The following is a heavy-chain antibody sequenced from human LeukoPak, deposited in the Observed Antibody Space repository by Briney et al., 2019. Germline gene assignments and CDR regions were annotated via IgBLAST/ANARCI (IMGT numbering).Heavy chain of an antibody. J-gene: IGHJ4*02. D-gene: IGHD3-10*01. Sequence: PGGSLRLSCAASGFTFSSYWMHWVRLSPGKGLEWVSSITGSGPYMLYADSVKHRFTISRDNTKNLLYLEMNSLRAEDTAVYYCARGGGYYYGSGSYPPTDYWGQGTLVTVSS. CDR2: ITGSGPYM. V-gene: IGHV3-21*06. CDR1: GFTFSSYW. CDR3: ARGGGYYYGSGSYPPTDY.